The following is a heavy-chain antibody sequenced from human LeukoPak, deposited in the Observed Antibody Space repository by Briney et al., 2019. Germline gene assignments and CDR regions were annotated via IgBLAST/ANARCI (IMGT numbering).Heavy chain of an antibody. CDR2: IYTSGST. Sequence: SETLSLTCAVYGGSFSGYYWSWIRQPAGKGLEWIGRIYTSGSTNYNPSLKSRVTMSVDTSKNQFSLKLSSVTAADTAVYYCARSYYDSSGYYCDAFDIWGQGTMVTVSS. D-gene: IGHD3-22*01. CDR3: ARSYYDSSGYYCDAFDI. V-gene: IGHV4-59*10. CDR1: GGSFSGYY. J-gene: IGHJ3*02.